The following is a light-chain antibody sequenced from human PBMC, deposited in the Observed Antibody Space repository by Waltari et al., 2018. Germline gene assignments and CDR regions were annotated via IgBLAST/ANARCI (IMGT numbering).Light chain of an antibody. V-gene: IGKV3-15*01. J-gene: IGKJ1*01. CDR3: QQYNDWPRT. Sequence: ELVMTQSPATLSVSPGQSATLPCRASQSVSSNLAWYQQRPGQAPRLLISGASTRATGIPARFSGSGSGTEFTLTISILQSEDFAVYYCQQYNDWPRTFGQGTRVEVK. CDR1: QSVSSN. CDR2: GAS.